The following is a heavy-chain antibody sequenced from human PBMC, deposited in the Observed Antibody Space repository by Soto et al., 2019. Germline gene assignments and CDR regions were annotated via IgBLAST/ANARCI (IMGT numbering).Heavy chain of an antibody. J-gene: IGHJ4*02. CDR3: AKDPQVFGY. CDR1: GYTFTNYG. V-gene: IGHV1-18*04. CDR2: ISAYNGNT. Sequence: QVQRVQSGAEVKKPGASVKVSCKASGYTFTNYGISWVRQAPGQGLEWMGWISAYNGNTKYAQKLQGRVTMTTDTCRSTAYMEQKSLRSGDAAVYSCAKDPQVFGYWGQGALVTVSS.